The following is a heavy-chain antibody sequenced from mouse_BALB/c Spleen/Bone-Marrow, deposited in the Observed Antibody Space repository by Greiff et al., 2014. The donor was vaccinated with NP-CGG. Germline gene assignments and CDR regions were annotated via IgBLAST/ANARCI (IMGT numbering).Heavy chain of an antibody. CDR3: ARIYYYGRDY. J-gene: IGHJ2*01. CDR1: GYTFTNYW. CDR2: INPSTGYT. D-gene: IGHD1-1*01. Sequence: VQLQQSGAELAKPGASVKMSCKASGYTFTNYWMHWVKQRPGQGLEWIGYINPSTGYTGYNQKFKDKATLTADKSSSTAYMQXXXXTSXDSAVYYCARIYYYGRDYWGQGTTLTVSS. V-gene: IGHV1-7*01.